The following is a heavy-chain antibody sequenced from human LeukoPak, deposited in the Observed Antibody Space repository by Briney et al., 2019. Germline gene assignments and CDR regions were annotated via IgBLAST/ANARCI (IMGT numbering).Heavy chain of an antibody. CDR2: IYYSGST. CDR3: ARNTIGVGAAFDY. V-gene: IGHV4-59*01. Sequence: SETLSLTCTVSGGSISSYYWSWIRQPPGKGLEWIGYIYYSGSTNYNPSLKSRVTISVDTSKNQFSLKLSSVTAADTAVYYCARNTIGVGAAFDYWGQGTLVTVSS. J-gene: IGHJ4*02. D-gene: IGHD1-26*01. CDR1: GGSISSYY.